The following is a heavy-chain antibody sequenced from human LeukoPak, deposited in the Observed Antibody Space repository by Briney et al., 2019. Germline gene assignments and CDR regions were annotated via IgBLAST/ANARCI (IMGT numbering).Heavy chain of an antibody. V-gene: IGHV3-23*01. D-gene: IGHD3-22*01. CDR3: AKESSSGYFN. CDR2: ISGSGGST. CDR1: GFTFSSYV. J-gene: IGHJ4*02. Sequence: GGSLRLPCAASGFTFSSYVMNWVRQAPGKGLEWVSTISGSGGSTYYADSVKGRFTISRDNSKNTLYLEMNSLRAEDTAIYYCAKESSSGYFNWGQGTLVSVSS.